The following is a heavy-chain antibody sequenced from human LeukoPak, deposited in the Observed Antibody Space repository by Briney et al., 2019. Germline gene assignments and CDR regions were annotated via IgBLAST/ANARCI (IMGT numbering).Heavy chain of an antibody. Sequence: GASVKVSCKASGYTFTSYIISWVRQAPGQGLEWMGGIIPIFGTADYAQKFQGRVTITADESTSTAYMELSSLRSEDTAVYYCARDLAARGNYYYYMDVWGKGTTVTVSS. CDR3: ARDLAARGNYYYYMDV. D-gene: IGHD6-6*01. V-gene: IGHV1-69*13. CDR1: GYTFTSYI. J-gene: IGHJ6*03. CDR2: IIPIFGTA.